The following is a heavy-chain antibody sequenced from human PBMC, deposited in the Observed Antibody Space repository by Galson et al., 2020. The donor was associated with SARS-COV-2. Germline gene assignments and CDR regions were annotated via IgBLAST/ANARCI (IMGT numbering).Heavy chain of an antibody. Sequence: GESLKISCAASGFTFSSYWMHWVRQAPGKGLVWVSRINSDGSSTSYADSVKGRFTISRDNAKNTLYLQMNSLRAEDTAVYYCARGTHRIAVATDGMDVWGQGTTVTVSS. CDR3: ARGTHRIAVATDGMDV. CDR1: GFTFSSYW. V-gene: IGHV3-74*01. J-gene: IGHJ6*02. D-gene: IGHD6-19*01. CDR2: INSDGSST.